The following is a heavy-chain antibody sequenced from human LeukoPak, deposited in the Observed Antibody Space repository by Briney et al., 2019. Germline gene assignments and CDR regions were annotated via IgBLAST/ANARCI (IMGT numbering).Heavy chain of an antibody. CDR2: IYYSGST. CDR1: GGSISSYY. CDR3: ARGGIPDY. J-gene: IGHJ4*02. Sequence: VKPSETLSLTCTVSGGSISSYYWSWIRQPPGKGLEWIGYIYYSGSTNYNPSLKSRVTISVDTSRNQFSLKLSSVTAADTAVYYCARGGIPDYWGQGILVTVSS. D-gene: IGHD2-21*01. V-gene: IGHV4-59*08.